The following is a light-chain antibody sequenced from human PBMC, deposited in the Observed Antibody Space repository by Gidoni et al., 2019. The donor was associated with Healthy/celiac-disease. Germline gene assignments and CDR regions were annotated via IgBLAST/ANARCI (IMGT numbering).Light chain of an antibody. CDR3: QQRSNWPFT. CDR1: QSVSSY. Sequence: EIMLTQSPATLSLSPGERATLARRASQSVSSYLDWYQQKPGQAPRLLIYEATNRAAGIPARFSGSGSVTDFTLTSSSLEPEDFAVYCWQQRSNWPFTFXPXTKVEIK. V-gene: IGKV3-11*01. CDR2: EAT. J-gene: IGKJ4*01.